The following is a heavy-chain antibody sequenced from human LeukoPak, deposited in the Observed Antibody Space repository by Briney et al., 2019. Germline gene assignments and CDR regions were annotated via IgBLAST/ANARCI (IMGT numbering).Heavy chain of an antibody. CDR1: RGTFSSYA. D-gene: IGHD2-2*01. CDR3: ARDARHRYCSSSSCYRGWLDP. Sequence: SVKVSCKASRGTFSSYAISWVRQTPGQGLEWMGGIIPIFGTANYAQKFQGRVTITADESTSTAYMELSSLRSEDTAVYYCARDARHRYCSSSSCYRGWLDPWGQGTPVTVSS. V-gene: IGHV1-69*13. J-gene: IGHJ5*02. CDR2: IIPIFGTA.